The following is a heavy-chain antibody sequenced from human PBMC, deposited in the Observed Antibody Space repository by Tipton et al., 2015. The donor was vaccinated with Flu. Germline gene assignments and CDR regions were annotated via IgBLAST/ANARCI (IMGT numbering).Heavy chain of an antibody. CDR3: ARARAPYYYYAMDV. CDR2: MSHSGRT. Sequence: TLSLTCVVSGYSINSGYFWGWIRQPPGKGLEWLGSMSHSGRTYYNPSLMSRLTISVDTSKNQFSLKLSSVTAADTAVYFCARARAPYYYYAMDVWGQGTTVTVSS. V-gene: IGHV4-38-2*01. CDR1: GYSINSGYF. J-gene: IGHJ6*02.